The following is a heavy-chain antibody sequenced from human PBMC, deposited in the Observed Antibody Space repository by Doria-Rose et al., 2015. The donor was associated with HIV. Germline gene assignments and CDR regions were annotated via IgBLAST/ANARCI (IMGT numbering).Heavy chain of an antibody. D-gene: IGHD1-1*01. CDR2: INPSSSTT. Sequence: VQSGAEVHKPGASAMVSCKASGFTFTSYYVHWVRQAPGQGLEWMGIINPSSSTTSYAQKFQGRVTLTRDTSTSTVYMELSSLRSEDSAVYYCARAVRNGWNELEDYWGQGTLVTVSS. CDR3: ARAVRNGWNELEDY. CDR1: GFTFTSYY. J-gene: IGHJ4*02. V-gene: IGHV1-46*01.